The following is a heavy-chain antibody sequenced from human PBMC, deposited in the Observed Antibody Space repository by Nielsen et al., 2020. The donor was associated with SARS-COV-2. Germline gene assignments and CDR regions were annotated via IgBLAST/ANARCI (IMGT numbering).Heavy chain of an antibody. CDR3: ARAEYSSSSPSPAY. D-gene: IGHD6-6*01. CDR2: IWHDGSNK. CDR1: GFTFSSYG. J-gene: IGHJ4*02. Sequence: GGSLRLSCAASGFTFSSYGMHWVRQAPGKGLEWVAVIWHDGSNKYYADSVKGRFAISRDNSKNTLYLQMISLRAEDTAVYYCARAEYSSSSPSPAYWGQGTLVTVSS. V-gene: IGHV3-33*01.